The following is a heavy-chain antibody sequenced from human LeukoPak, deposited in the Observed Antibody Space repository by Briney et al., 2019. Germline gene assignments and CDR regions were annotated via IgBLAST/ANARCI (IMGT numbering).Heavy chain of an antibody. CDR1: GFTFSTFA. V-gene: IGHV3-23*01. J-gene: IGHJ4*02. CDR3: ATYRQVLLPFES. D-gene: IGHD2-8*02. Sequence: NPGGSLRLSCAASGFTFSTFAMIWVRQPPGKGLEWVSSIFPSGGEIHYADSVRGRFTISRDNSKSTLSLQMNSRRAEDTAIYYCATYRQVLLPFESWGQGTLVTVSS. CDR2: IFPSGGEI.